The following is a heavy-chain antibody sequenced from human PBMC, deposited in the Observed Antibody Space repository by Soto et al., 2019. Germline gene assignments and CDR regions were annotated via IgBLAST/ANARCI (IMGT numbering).Heavy chain of an antibody. CDR1: GYRFTNYW. V-gene: IGHV5-51*01. CDR3: AGGGVRGVITRTRDYYGMDV. Sequence: GESLKISCKGSGYRFTNYWSGWVRQMPGKGLEWMGIIYPGDSDTRYSPSFQGQVTISADKSISTAYLQWSSLKASDTAMYYCAGGGVRGVITRTRDYYGMDVWGQGTTVTVSS. D-gene: IGHD3-10*01. CDR2: IYPGDSDT. J-gene: IGHJ6*02.